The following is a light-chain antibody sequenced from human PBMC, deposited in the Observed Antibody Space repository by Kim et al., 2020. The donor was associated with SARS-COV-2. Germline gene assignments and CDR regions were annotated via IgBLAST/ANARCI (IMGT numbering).Light chain of an antibody. V-gene: IGKV2D-29*02. CDR3: MQSIQLPPV. J-gene: IGKJ3*01. CDR2: EVS. CDR1: QSLLHSDGKTY. Sequence: PASSSCKSSQSLLHSDGKTYFYWYLQKPGQSPRLLIYEVSNRFFGVSDRFSGSGSGTDFTLKISRVEAEDVGIYYCMQSIQLPPVFGPGTKVDIK.